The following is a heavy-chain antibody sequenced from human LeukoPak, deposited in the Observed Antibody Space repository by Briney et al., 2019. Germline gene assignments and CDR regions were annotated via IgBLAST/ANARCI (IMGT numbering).Heavy chain of an antibody. Sequence: PSETLSLTCTVSGVSTSSYYWSWIRQPPGKGLEWIGYIYYSGSTNYSPSLKSRVTISVDTSKNQFSLKLSSVTAADTAVYYCARRPGQQHYFDYWGQGTLVTVSS. D-gene: IGHD6-13*01. CDR3: ARRPGQQHYFDY. CDR2: IYYSGST. CDR1: GVSTSSYY. J-gene: IGHJ4*02. V-gene: IGHV4-59*08.